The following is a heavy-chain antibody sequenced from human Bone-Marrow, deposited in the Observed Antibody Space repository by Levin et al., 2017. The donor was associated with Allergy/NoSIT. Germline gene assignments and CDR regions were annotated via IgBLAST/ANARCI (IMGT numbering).Heavy chain of an antibody. CDR3: ARFEEGENWFDP. CDR2: IYYSGST. D-gene: IGHD1-26*01. Sequence: PSETLSLTCTVSGDSISSDYWSWIRQPPGKGLEWIGYIYYSGSTKYSPSLKSRVTISVDTFKNQFSLRLNSVTAADTAVYFCARFEEGENWFDPWGQGTLVTVSS. CDR1: GDSISSDY. V-gene: IGHV4-59*01. J-gene: IGHJ5*02.